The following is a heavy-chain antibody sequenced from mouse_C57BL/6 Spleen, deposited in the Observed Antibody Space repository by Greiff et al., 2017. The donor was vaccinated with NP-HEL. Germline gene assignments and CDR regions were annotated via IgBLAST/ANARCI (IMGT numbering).Heavy chain of an antibody. V-gene: IGHV1-12*01. J-gene: IGHJ1*03. Sequence: QSGAELVRPGASVKMSCKASGYTFTSYNMHWVKQTPRQGLEWIGASYPGNGDTSYNQKFKGKATLTVDKSASTAYMQLSSLTSEDSAVYFCARDYSTWYFDVWGTGTTVTVSS. CDR3: ARDYSTWYFDV. D-gene: IGHD1-1*01. CDR1: GYTFTSYN. CDR2: SYPGNGDT.